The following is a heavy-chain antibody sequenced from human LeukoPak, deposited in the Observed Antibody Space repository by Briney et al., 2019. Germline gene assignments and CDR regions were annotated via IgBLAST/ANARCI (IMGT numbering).Heavy chain of an antibody. D-gene: IGHD3-3*01. J-gene: IGHJ4*02. CDR2: IKQDGSEQ. CDR3: ARVSRSGYYGEY. V-gene: IGHV3-7*01. CDR1: GFTFTRYW. Sequence: GGSLRLSCAASGFTFTRYWMAWVRQAPGKGLEWVANIKQDGSEQYHVDSVRGRFTMSRDNTKSIVFLQMDSLRVEDTAVYYCARVSRSGYYGEYWGQGTTVTVSS.